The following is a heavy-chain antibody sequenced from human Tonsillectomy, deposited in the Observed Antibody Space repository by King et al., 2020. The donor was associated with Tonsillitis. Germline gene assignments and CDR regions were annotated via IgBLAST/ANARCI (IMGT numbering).Heavy chain of an antibody. CDR1: GFNFSSYA. V-gene: IGHV3-23*04. CDR3: TSGGIDD. J-gene: IGHJ6*02. Sequence: VQLVESGGTLVQPGGSLRLSCAASGFNFSSYAMSWVRQAPEKGLEWVSAITDSGDSTSYADSVRGRFTISRDNSKNTLYLQMNSLRAEDTAIYYCTSGGIDDWGQGTPVTVSS. CDR2: ITDSGDST.